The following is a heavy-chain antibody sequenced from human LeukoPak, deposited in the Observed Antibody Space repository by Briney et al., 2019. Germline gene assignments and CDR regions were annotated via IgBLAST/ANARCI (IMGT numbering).Heavy chain of an antibody. D-gene: IGHD1-1*01. CDR3: ARALFPTGTTYRDV. CDR1: GGSISSYY. V-gene: IGHV4-4*07. CDR2: IYTSGST. J-gene: IGHJ6*03. Sequence: SETLSLTCTVSGGSISSYYRSWIRQPAGKGLEWIGRIYTSGSTNYNPSLKSRGTMSVDTSKNQFSLKLSSMTAADTAVYYCARALFPTGTTYRDVWGKGTTVTVSS.